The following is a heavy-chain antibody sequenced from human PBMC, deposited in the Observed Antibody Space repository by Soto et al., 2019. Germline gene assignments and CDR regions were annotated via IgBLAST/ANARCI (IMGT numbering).Heavy chain of an antibody. J-gene: IGHJ4*02. Sequence: GGSLRLSCAASGFTFSSYGMSWVRQAPGKGLEWVANIRQGGSVIYYVDAVKGRFTISRDNAKNSLYLQMNSLRAADTALYYWPTYDYGGNANFDYWGQGTLVTVSS. V-gene: IGHV3-7*03. CDR1: GFTFSSYG. D-gene: IGHD4-17*01. CDR2: IRQGGSVI. CDR3: PTYDYGGNANFDY.